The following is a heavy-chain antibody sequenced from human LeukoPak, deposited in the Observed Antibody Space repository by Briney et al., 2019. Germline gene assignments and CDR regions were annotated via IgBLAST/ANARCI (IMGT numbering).Heavy chain of an antibody. Sequence: SETLSLTCTLSGYSISSSYYWGWIRQPPGKGLEWIGSIYYSGSTYYNPSLKSRVTISVDTSKNQFSLKLSSVTAADTAVYYCARLSLFTARRDYWGQGTLVTVSS. J-gene: IGHJ4*02. CDR1: GYSISSSYY. V-gene: IGHV4-39*01. D-gene: IGHD2-21*02. CDR3: ARLSLFTARRDY. CDR2: IYYSGST.